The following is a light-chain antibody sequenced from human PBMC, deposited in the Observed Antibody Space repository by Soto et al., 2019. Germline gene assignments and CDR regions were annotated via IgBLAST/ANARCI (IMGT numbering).Light chain of an antibody. Sequence: DIQMTQSPSSLSASVGARVPFTCRASQSISTYLNWYEQKPGKAPNLLIYGASNLQSGVPSRFSGGGSGTDFTLTISSLQPEDFGTYYCQQSYTSPVTFGGGTKVDIK. V-gene: IGKV1-39*01. CDR2: GAS. CDR3: QQSYTSPVT. CDR1: QSISTY. J-gene: IGKJ4*01.